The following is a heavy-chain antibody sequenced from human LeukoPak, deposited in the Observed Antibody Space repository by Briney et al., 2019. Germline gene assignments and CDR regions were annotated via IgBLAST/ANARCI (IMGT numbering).Heavy chain of an antibody. CDR3: ARDSSPGYFYDSSGLPPFDY. J-gene: IGHJ4*02. CDR1: GYTFTSYG. Sequence: ASVKVSCKASGYTFTSYGISWVRQAPGQGLEWMGWISAYKGNTNYAQKLQGRVTMTTDTSTSTAYMELRSLRSDDTAVYYCARDSSPGYFYDSSGLPPFDYWGQRTLVTVSS. D-gene: IGHD3-22*01. V-gene: IGHV1-18*01. CDR2: ISAYKGNT.